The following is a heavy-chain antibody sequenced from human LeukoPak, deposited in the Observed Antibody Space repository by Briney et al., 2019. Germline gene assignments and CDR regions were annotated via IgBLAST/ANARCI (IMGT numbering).Heavy chain of an antibody. CDR2: ISAYNGNT. V-gene: IGHV1-18*01. J-gene: IGHJ4*02. D-gene: IGHD3-9*01. CDR1: GHTFTSYG. CDR3: ARHGPEYDILTGFTYYFDY. Sequence: ASVKVSCKASGHTFTSYGISWVRQAPGQGLEWMGWISAYNGNTNYAQKLQGRVTMTTDTSTSTAYMELRSLRSDDTAVYYCARHGPEYDILTGFTYYFDYWGQGTLVTVSS.